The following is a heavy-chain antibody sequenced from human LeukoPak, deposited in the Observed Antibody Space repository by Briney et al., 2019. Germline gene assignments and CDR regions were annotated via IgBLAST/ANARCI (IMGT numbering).Heavy chain of an antibody. D-gene: IGHD6-13*01. J-gene: IGHJ6*02. CDR1: GGTFSSYA. V-gene: IGHV1-69*01. Sequence: ASVKVSCKASGGTFSSYAISWVRQAPGQGLEWMGGIIPIFGTANYAQKFQGRVTITADESTSTAYMELSSLRSEDTAVYYCARNSHSSSWDYYYYYGMDVWGQGTTATVSS. CDR3: ARNSHSSSWDYYYYYGMDV. CDR2: IIPIFGTA.